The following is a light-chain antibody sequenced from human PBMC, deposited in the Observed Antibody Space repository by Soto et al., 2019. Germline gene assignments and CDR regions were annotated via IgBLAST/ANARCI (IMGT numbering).Light chain of an antibody. CDR2: GAS. CDR1: QSVRSSY. CDR3: QQYGSSPLT. Sequence: EIVLTQSPGTLSLSPGERATLSCRASQSVRSSYLVWYQQKAGPAPRLHYGASSRATGIPDRFSGSGSGTDFTLTISRLEPEDFAVYYCQQYGSSPLTFGQGTKVEIK. J-gene: IGKJ1*01. V-gene: IGKV3-20*01.